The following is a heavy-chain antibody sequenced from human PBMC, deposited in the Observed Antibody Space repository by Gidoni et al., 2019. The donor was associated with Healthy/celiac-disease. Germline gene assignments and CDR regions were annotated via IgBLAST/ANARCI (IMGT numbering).Heavy chain of an antibody. CDR3: ARDGDYGDYYYGMDV. CDR1: GYSISSGYY. CDR2: IYHSGST. D-gene: IGHD4-17*01. J-gene: IGHJ6*02. Sequence: QVQLQESGPGLVKPPETLSLTCAVSGYSISSGYYWGWIRQPPGTGLEWIGSIYHSGSTYYNPSLKSRDTIAVDTSKNQFSRKLSSVTAADTAVYYCARDGDYGDYYYGMDVWGQGTTVTVSS. V-gene: IGHV4-38-2*02.